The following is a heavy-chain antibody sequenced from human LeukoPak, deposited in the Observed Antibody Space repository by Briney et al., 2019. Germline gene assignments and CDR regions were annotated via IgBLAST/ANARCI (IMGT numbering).Heavy chain of an antibody. J-gene: IGHJ4*02. CDR3: ARQIYYDRSGYFYFN. Sequence: PSETLSLTCTASGGSISSSGCYWGWIRQPPGKGLECIGIMSYSGSTYYNPSLKSRVTMSVDTSKNHFSLKLSSVTAADTAVYYCARQIYYDRSGYFYFNWGQGTLVTVSS. V-gene: IGHV4-39*01. CDR2: MSYSGST. D-gene: IGHD3-22*01. CDR1: GGSISSSGCY.